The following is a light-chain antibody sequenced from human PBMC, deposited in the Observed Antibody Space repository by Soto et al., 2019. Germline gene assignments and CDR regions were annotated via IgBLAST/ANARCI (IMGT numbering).Light chain of an antibody. Sequence: EIVMTQSPVTLSVSPGERATLSCRASQSVTNSYLAWYQQKPGQAPRLLIFGASTRAAGIPARFSGSGSGTEFTLTISSLQSEDFAVYYCQQFGSSPITFGGGTKV. CDR1: QSVTNSY. V-gene: IGKV3-20*01. CDR3: QQFGSSPIT. CDR2: GAS. J-gene: IGKJ4*01.